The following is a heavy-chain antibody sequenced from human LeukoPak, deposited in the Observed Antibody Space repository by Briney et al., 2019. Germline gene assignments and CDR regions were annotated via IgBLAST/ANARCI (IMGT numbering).Heavy chain of an antibody. Sequence: SQTLSLTCTVSGDSISSGNYYWSWIRQPAGKGLEWIGRIYPSGSTNYNTSLKSRVTISEDTSKNQFSLKLSSVTAADTAVYYCAREGLGITIFGVVTSLYYMDVWGKGTTVTVSS. J-gene: IGHJ6*03. CDR3: AREGLGITIFGVVTSLYYMDV. CDR1: GDSISSGNYY. CDR2: IYPSGST. V-gene: IGHV4-61*02. D-gene: IGHD3-3*01.